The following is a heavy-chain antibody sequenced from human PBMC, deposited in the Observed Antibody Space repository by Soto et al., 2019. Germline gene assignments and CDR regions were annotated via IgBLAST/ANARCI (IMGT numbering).Heavy chain of an antibody. Sequence: QVQLVESGGGVVQPGRSLRLSCAASGFTFSSYGMHWVRQAPGKGLEWVAVISYDGKNKFYEDSVKGRFTISRDNSKYTLDLQMNSLRDKDTGVYYCAKDNGRSGWSDYFDYWGQGTLIPVSS. CDR2: ISYDGKNK. CDR3: AKDNGRSGWSDYFDY. V-gene: IGHV3-30*18. CDR1: GFTFSSYG. D-gene: IGHD6-19*01. J-gene: IGHJ4*02.